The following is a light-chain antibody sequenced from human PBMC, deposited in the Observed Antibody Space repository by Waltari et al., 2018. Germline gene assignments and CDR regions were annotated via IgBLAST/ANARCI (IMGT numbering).Light chain of an antibody. V-gene: IGKV3-15*01. CDR1: QSIYAN. J-gene: IGKJ5*01. Sequence: EVVMTQSPATLSVSPGERATLSCRASQSIYANLAWYQQKPAQAHRLLIYCAATRATGVPSRIRGSGSGTEFTLTISSLQSEDSAVYYGQQYNKWPPITFGQGTRLEIK. CDR2: CAA. CDR3: QQYNKWPPIT.